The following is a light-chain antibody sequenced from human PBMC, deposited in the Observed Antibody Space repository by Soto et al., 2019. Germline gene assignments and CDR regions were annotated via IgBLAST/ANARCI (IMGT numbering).Light chain of an antibody. CDR1: QSVSTY. Sequence: EIVLTQSPATLSLSPGDIATLSCRASQSVSTYLAWYQQKPGQAPRLLIYDVSNRATGIPARFSGSGSGTDFTLTIGSLEPEDFAVYYCQQRSNWPRTFGQGTKVEIK. CDR2: DVS. V-gene: IGKV3-11*01. J-gene: IGKJ2*01. CDR3: QQRSNWPRT.